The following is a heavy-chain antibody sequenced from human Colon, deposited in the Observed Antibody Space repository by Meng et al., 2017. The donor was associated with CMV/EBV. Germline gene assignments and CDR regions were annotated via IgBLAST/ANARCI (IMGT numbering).Heavy chain of an antibody. CDR2: INHSGST. Sequence: VQLQQWGGGLLKPSEALFLTCAVYGGSFSGYYWSWIRQPPGKGLEWIGEINHSGSTNYNPSLKSRVTISVDTSKNQFSLKLSSVTAADTAVYYCARGLYGSGRHQIDYWGQGTLVTVSS. J-gene: IGHJ4*02. V-gene: IGHV4-34*01. D-gene: IGHD3-10*01. CDR3: ARGLYGSGRHQIDY. CDR1: GGSFSGYY.